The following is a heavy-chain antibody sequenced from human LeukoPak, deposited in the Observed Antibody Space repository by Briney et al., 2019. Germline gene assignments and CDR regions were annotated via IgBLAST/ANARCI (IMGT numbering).Heavy chain of an antibody. V-gene: IGHV4-34*01. CDR3: ARSPNYYGSTGWFDP. CDR1: GGSFSGYY. J-gene: IGHJ5*02. CDR2: INHSGST. Sequence: TSETLSLTCAVYGGSFSGYYWSWIRQPPGKGLEWIGEINHSGSTNYNPSLKSRVTISVDTSKNQFSLKLSSVTAADTAVYYCARSPNYYGSTGWFDPWGQGTLVTVSS. D-gene: IGHD3-10*01.